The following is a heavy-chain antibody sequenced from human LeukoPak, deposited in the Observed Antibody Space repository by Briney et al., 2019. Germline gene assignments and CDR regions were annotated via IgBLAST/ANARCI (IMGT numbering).Heavy chain of an antibody. CDR1: GFTFSSYA. CDR2: ISGSGGST. Sequence: PGGTLRLSCAASGFTFSSYAMSWVRQAPGKGLEWVSVISGSGGSTYYADSVKGRITISRDNSKNTLYLQMNSLRAEDTAVYYCARDWQQLAFDYWGQGTLVTVSS. V-gene: IGHV3-23*01. D-gene: IGHD6-13*01. J-gene: IGHJ4*02. CDR3: ARDWQQLAFDY.